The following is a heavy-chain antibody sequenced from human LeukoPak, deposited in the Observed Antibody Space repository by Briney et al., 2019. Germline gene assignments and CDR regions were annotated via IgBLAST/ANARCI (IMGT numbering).Heavy chain of an antibody. D-gene: IGHD6-6*01. CDR2: IYYSGST. V-gene: IGHV4-59*08. CDR1: GGSISSYY. J-gene: IGHJ4*02. CDR3: ARVSARGSY. Sequence: PSETLSLTCTVSGGSISSYYWSWIRQPPGKGLEWIGYIYYSGSTNYNPSLKSRVTISVDTSKNQFSLKLSSVTAADTAVYYCARVSARGSYWGQGTLVTVSS.